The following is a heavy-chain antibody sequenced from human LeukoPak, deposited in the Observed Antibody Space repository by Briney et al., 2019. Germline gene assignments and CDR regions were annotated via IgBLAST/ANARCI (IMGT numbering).Heavy chain of an antibody. J-gene: IGHJ3*02. D-gene: IGHD5-24*01. Sequence: GGSLRLSCAASGFTFSSYGIHWVRQAPGKGLEWVAFIRYDGSNKYYTDSVKGRFTISRDNSKNTLYLQMNSLRAEDTAVYYCARERDGYTHDAFDIWGQGTMVTVSS. CDR3: ARERDGYTHDAFDI. V-gene: IGHV3-30*02. CDR1: GFTFSSYG. CDR2: IRYDGSNK.